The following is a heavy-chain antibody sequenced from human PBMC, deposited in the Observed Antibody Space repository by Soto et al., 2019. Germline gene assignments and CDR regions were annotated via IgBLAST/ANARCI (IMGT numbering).Heavy chain of an antibody. Sequence: ASVKVSCKASGYTFTSYAMHWVRQAPGQRLEWMGWINAGNGNTKYSQKFQGRVTITRDTSASTAYMELSSLSSEDTAVYYCARGPRRTCSSTSCPPPYFDYWGQGTLVTVSS. V-gene: IGHV1-3*01. CDR3: ARGPRRTCSSTSCPPPYFDY. D-gene: IGHD2-2*01. J-gene: IGHJ4*02. CDR2: INAGNGNT. CDR1: GYTFTSYA.